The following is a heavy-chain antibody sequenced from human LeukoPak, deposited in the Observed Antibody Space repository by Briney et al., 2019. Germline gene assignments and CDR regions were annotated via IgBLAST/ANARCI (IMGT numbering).Heavy chain of an antibody. CDR1: GFTFDDYA. J-gene: IGHJ4*02. CDR2: ISWNSGSI. CDR3: AKAPYYGSGSYGYYFDY. D-gene: IGHD3-10*01. Sequence: PGGSLRLSCAASGFTFDDYAMHWVRQAPGKGLEWVSGISWNSGSIGYADSVKGRFTISRDNAKNSLYLQMNSLRAEDTALYYCAKAPYYGSGSYGYYFDYWGQGTLVTVSS. V-gene: IGHV3-9*01.